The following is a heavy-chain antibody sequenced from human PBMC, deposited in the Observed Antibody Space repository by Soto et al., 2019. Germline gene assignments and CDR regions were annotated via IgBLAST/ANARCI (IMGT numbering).Heavy chain of an antibody. J-gene: IGHJ5*02. V-gene: IGHV4-4*07. CDR1: GASISGFY. Sequence: SETLSLTCTVSGASISGFYRSWIRKSAGKGLEWIGRIYATGTTDYNPSLKSRVMMSVDTSKKQFSLRLRSVTAADTAVYYCVRDGTKTLRDWFDPWGQGISVTVSS. D-gene: IGHD1-1*01. CDR2: IYATGTT. CDR3: VRDGTKTLRDWFDP.